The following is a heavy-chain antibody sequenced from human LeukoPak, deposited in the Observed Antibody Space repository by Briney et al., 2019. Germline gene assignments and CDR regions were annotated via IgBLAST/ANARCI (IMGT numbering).Heavy chain of an antibody. D-gene: IGHD2-21*01. CDR3: ARTYSGDFFDY. CDR1: GFTVSSNY. V-gene: IGHV3-53*01. Sequence: GGSLRLSCAASGFTVSSNYMSWVRQAPGKGLEWVSIIYSGGSTYYADSVKGRFTISRDNSKNTLYLQMNSLRAEDTAVYYCARTYSGDFFDYWAREPWSPSPQ. J-gene: IGHJ4*02. CDR2: IYSGGST.